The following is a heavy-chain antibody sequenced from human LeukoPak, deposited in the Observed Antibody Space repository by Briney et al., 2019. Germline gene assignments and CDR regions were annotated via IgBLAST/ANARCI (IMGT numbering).Heavy chain of an antibody. CDR1: GFTFSSYS. Sequence: GGSLRLSCAASGFTFSSYSMSWVRQAPGKGLEWVSVIYSGGSTYYADSVKGRFTISRDNSKNTLYLQMNSLRAEDTAVYYCATDLSSGYYDYWGQGTLVTVSS. J-gene: IGHJ4*02. CDR2: IYSGGST. CDR3: ATDLSSGYYDY. V-gene: IGHV3-53*01. D-gene: IGHD3-22*01.